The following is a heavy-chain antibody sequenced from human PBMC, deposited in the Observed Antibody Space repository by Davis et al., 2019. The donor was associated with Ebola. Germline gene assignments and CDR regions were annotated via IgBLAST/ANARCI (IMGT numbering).Heavy chain of an antibody. V-gene: IGHV1-2*02. Sequence: ASVKVSCKASGYTFTGYYMHWVRQAPGQGLEWMGWINPNSGGTNYAQKFQGRVTMTRDTSISTAYMELSRLRSDDTAVYYCARNHGDLSDAFDIWGQGTMVTVSS. D-gene: IGHD4-17*01. J-gene: IGHJ3*02. CDR2: INPNSGGT. CDR3: ARNHGDLSDAFDI. CDR1: GYTFTGYY.